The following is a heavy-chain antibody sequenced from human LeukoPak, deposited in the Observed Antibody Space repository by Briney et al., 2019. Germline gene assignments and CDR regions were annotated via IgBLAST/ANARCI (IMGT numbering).Heavy chain of an antibody. CDR2: TYYSGST. CDR1: GGSISRSGYY. Sequence: TSETLSLTCSVSGGSISRSGYYWTWIRQSPGRGLEWIGNTYYSGSTLYNPSLKSRVTISVDTSKNQFSLRLTSVTAADTAVYYCARPRGDLWSGYDYWGQGVLVTVSP. V-gene: IGHV4-39*07. CDR3: ARPRGDLWSGYDY. J-gene: IGHJ4*02. D-gene: IGHD3-3*01.